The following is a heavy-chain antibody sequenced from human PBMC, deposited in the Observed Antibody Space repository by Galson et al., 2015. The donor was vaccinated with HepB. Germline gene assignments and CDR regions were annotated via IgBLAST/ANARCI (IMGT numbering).Heavy chain of an antibody. D-gene: IGHD6-19*01. V-gene: IGHV2-26*01. CDR3: ARIVWGRFYSSGWYYRYFDL. Sequence: PALVKPTQTLTLTCTVSGFSLSNARMGVSWIRQPPGKALEWLAHIFSNDEKSYSTSLKSRLTISKDTSKSQVVLTMTNMDPVDTATYYCARIVWGRFYSSGWYYRYFDLWGRGTLVTVSS. J-gene: IGHJ2*01. CDR2: IFSNDEK. CDR1: GFSLSNARMG.